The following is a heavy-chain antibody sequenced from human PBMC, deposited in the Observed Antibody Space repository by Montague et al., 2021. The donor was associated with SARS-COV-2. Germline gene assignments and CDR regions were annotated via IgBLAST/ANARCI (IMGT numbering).Heavy chain of an antibody. Sequence: SETLSLTCVVSGDSISNDNWWTWVRLPPGEGLEGGGEIYHTGSTKYKPSLKSRVSMSVDKSWNKFSLRLTSVTAADAAIYYCARKGSGRSDLAYWGQGTLVTVSS. CDR1: GDSISNDNW. V-gene: IGHV4-4*02. D-gene: IGHD1-26*01. J-gene: IGHJ4*02. CDR3: ARKGSGRSDLAY. CDR2: IYHTGST.